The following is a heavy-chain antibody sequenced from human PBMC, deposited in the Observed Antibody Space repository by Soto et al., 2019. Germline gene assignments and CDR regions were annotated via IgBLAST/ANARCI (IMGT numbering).Heavy chain of an antibody. CDR2: IIPIFGTA. CDR3: ARARGDYGDYDDWYFDL. CDR1: GGTFSSYA. Sequence: QVQLVQSGAEVKKPGSSVKVSCKASGGTFSSYAISWVRQAPGQGLEWMGGIIPIFGTANYAQKFQGRVTITADESTSSAYMELSSLRSEDTAVYYCARARGDYGDYDDWYFDLWGRGTLVTVSS. D-gene: IGHD4-17*01. J-gene: IGHJ2*01. V-gene: IGHV1-69*12.